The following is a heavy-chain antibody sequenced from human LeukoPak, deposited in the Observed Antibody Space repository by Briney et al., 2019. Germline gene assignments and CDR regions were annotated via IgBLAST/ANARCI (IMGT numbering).Heavy chain of an antibody. J-gene: IGHJ4*02. CDR3: ARSSLGYCTNGVCFAFDY. V-gene: IGHV1-69*05. Sequence: ASVKVSCKASGGTFSSYAISWVRQAPGQGLEWMGGIIPIFGTANYAQKFQGRVTITKDESTSTAYMELSSLRSEDTAVYYCARSSLGYCTNGVCFAFDYWGQGTLVTVSS. D-gene: IGHD2-8*01. CDR2: IIPIFGTA. CDR1: GGTFSSYA.